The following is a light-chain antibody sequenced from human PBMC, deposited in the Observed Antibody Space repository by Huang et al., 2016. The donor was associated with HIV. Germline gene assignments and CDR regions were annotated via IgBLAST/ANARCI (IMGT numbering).Light chain of an antibody. J-gene: IGKJ5*01. Sequence: EIVMTQSPATLSVSPGERATLSCRASQSVSSNLAWYQQKPGQAPRLLIYGASTRATGMPARFSGSGSGTDFTLTISSLQSEDFAVYYGQQYHHWPPITFGQGTRLEI. CDR2: GAS. CDR3: QQYHHWPPIT. CDR1: QSVSSN. V-gene: IGKV3-15*01.